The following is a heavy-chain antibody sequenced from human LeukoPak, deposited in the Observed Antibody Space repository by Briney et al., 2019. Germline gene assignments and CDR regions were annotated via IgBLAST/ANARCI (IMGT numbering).Heavy chain of an antibody. CDR2: ISGSGGST. V-gene: IGHV3-23*01. CDR3: AKDLYSVYDLGGNFDY. J-gene: IGHJ4*02. D-gene: IGHD5/OR15-5a*01. CDR1: GFTSSSYG. Sequence: PGGSLRLSCAASGFTSSSYGMSWVRQAPGKGLEWVSAISGSGGSTYYADSVKGRFTISRDNSKNTLYLQMNSLRAEDTAVYYCAKDLYSVYDLGGNFDYWGQGTLVTVSS.